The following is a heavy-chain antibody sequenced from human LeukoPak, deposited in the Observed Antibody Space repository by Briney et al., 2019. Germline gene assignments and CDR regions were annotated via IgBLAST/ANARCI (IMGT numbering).Heavy chain of an antibody. Sequence: TGGSLRLSCAASGFTFSRYWMHWVRQAPGKGLVWVSRINSDGSSTTYADSVKGRFTISRDNSKNTLYLQMNSLRAEDTAVYYCAKDRKDSSGYFEGDYWGQGTLVTVSS. V-gene: IGHV3-74*01. D-gene: IGHD3-22*01. CDR2: INSDGSST. CDR1: GFTFSRYW. CDR3: AKDRKDSSGYFEGDY. J-gene: IGHJ4*02.